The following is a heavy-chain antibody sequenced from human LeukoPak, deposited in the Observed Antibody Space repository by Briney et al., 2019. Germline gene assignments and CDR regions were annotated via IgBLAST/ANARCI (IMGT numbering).Heavy chain of an antibody. CDR3: ARGRGVVAATIAPFDY. Sequence: ASLKVSCKASGYTFTGYYMHWVRQAPGQWLEWMGWINPNSGGTNYAQKFQGRVTMTRDTSISTAYMELSRLRSDDTAVYYCARGRGVVAATIAPFDYWGQGTLVTVSS. D-gene: IGHD2-15*01. V-gene: IGHV1-2*02. CDR2: INPNSGGT. J-gene: IGHJ4*02. CDR1: GYTFTGYY.